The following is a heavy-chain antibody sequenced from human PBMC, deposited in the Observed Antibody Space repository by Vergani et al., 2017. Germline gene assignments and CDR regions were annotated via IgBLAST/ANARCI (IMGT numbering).Heavy chain of an antibody. J-gene: IGHJ4*02. D-gene: IGHD1-14*01. CDR3: ARWGTLYYFDY. V-gene: IGHV3-48*01. CDR2: ISSSRSTI. CDR1: GFTFRSYS. Sequence: CAASGFTFRSYSMNWVRQAPVKGLEWVSYISSSRSTIYYADSVKGRFTISRDNAKNSLYLQKNSLRAEDTAVYYCARWGTLYYFDYWGQGTLVTVSS.